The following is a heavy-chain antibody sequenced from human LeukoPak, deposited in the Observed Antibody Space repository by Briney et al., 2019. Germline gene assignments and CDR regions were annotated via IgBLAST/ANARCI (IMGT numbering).Heavy chain of an antibody. Sequence: PGGSLRLSCAASGFTFSSYWMSWVRQAPGKGLEWVANIKQDGSEKYYVDSVKGRFTISRDNAKNSLYLQMNSLRAEDTAVYYCARRKDIVVVPAAMRYYYYYMDVWGKGTTVTVSS. CDR3: ARRKDIVVVPAAMRYYYYYMDV. V-gene: IGHV3-7*01. J-gene: IGHJ6*03. D-gene: IGHD2-2*01. CDR2: IKQDGSEK. CDR1: GFTFSSYW.